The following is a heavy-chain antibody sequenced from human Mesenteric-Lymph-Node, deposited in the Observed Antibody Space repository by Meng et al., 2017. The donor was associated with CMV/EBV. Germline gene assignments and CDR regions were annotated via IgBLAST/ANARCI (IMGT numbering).Heavy chain of an antibody. CDR2: INWNDGST. V-gene: IGHV3-20*04. J-gene: IGHJ4*02. D-gene: IGHD6-19*01. CDR1: GFSFSRYW. Sequence: GESLKISCAASGFSFSRYWMHWVRQAPGKGLEWVSGINWNDGSTGYADSVKGRFTVSRDNAKNSLYLQMNSLRAEDTALYYCARDLHSSGFDYWGQGTLVTVSS. CDR3: ARDLHSSGFDY.